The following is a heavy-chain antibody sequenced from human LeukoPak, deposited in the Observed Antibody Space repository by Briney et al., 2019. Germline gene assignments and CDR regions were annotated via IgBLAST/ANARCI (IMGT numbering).Heavy chain of an antibody. CDR2: IYSGGST. V-gene: IGHV3-66*01. CDR1: GFTFSSYW. D-gene: IGHD3-10*01. CDR3: AREGHYYGSGSYYNETYYFDY. J-gene: IGHJ4*02. Sequence: GGSLRLSCAASGFTFSSYWMSWVRQAPGKGLEWVSVIYSGGSTYYADSVKGRFTISRDNSKNTLYLQMNSLRAEDTAVYYCAREGHYYGSGSYYNETYYFDYWGQGTLVTVSS.